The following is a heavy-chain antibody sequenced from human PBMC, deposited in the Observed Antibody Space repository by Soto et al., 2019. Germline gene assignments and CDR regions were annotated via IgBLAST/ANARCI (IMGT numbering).Heavy chain of an antibody. D-gene: IGHD6-13*01. V-gene: IGHV3-23*01. CDR2: ISGSGRST. CDR3: AKSHFPIAASRQPHFDH. J-gene: IGHJ4*02. CDR1: GFTFSSYA. Sequence: GWSLRLSCAASGFTFSSYAMSWVRQAPGKGLEWVAVISGSGRSTYYADSVKGRFTISRDDSNNTLFLQMNTLRADDTAIYYCAKSHFPIAASRQPHFDHWGQGALGTVSS.